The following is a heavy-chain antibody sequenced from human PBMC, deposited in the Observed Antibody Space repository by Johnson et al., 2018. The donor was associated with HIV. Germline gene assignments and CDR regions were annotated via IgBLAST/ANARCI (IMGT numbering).Heavy chain of an antibody. Sequence: VQLVESGGGLVQPGGSLRLSCAASGFTFRNHDMHWVRQATGKGLAWVSAIGPTGDTYYPGSVKGRFTISRENAKNSLYLQMNSLRAGDTAVYYCARGLIAVAGFDAFDIWGQGTMVTVSS. J-gene: IGHJ3*02. CDR2: IGPTGDT. V-gene: IGHV3-13*01. D-gene: IGHD6-19*01. CDR1: GFTFRNHD. CDR3: ARGLIAVAGFDAFDI.